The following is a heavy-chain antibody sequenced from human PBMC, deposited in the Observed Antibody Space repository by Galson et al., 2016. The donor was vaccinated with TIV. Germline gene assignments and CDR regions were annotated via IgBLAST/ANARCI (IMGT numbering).Heavy chain of an antibody. CDR3: ARVDAGGWYRHLQD. Sequence: TLSLTCTVSGASISTHTYYWAWIRQPPGKALEWLALIYWDEDKRYSPSLNSRLTITKDTSKNQVVLTMTNLDPADTATYYCARVDAGGWYRHLQDWGQGTLVIVST. V-gene: IGHV2-5*02. J-gene: IGHJ1*01. CDR2: IYWDEDK. D-gene: IGHD6-19*01. CDR1: GASISTHTYY.